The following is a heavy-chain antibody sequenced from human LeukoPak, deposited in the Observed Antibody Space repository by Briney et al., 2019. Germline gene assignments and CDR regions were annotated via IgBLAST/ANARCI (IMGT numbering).Heavy chain of an antibody. D-gene: IGHD5-12*01. CDR3: ARKVDIVGTRVFDI. J-gene: IGHJ3*02. Sequence: SRTLSLTCTVSGGSISSGDYYWSWIRQSPGKGLEWIGYIYYSGSSYYNPSLKSRVTISVDTSNNQFSLKLSSVTAADTAVYYCARKVDIVGTRVFDIWGQGTMVTVSS. CDR1: GGSISSGDYY. V-gene: IGHV4-30-4*01. CDR2: IYYSGSS.